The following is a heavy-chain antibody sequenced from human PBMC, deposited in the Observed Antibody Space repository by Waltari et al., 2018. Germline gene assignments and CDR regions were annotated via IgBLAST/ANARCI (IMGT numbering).Heavy chain of an antibody. CDR1: GYSFTSYW. Sequence: EVQLVQSGAEVKKPGESLKISCKGSGYSFTSYWIGWVRQMPGKGLEWMGIIYPGDSETRYSPSFQGQVTISADKSISTAYLQWSSLKASDTAMYYCARVAGAIRDGYNFGYWGQGTLVTVSS. CDR2: IYPGDSET. D-gene: IGHD5-12*01. J-gene: IGHJ4*02. CDR3: ARVAGAIRDGYNFGY. V-gene: IGHV5-51*01.